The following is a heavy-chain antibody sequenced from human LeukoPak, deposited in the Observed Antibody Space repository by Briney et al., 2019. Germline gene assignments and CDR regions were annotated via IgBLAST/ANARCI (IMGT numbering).Heavy chain of an antibody. Sequence: GGSLRLSCTASGFTFSAYAMTWVRQAPGKGLEWISSINSGSRDIYYADSVRGRFTISRDNTKNSLYLVMNNLRAEDTAIYYCARDRPTGASRVFVVQWGQGTPVTVS. CDR2: INSGSRDI. CDR1: GFTFSAYA. V-gene: IGHV3-21*06. D-gene: IGHD3-3*01. J-gene: IGHJ4*02. CDR3: ARDRPTGASRVFVVQ.